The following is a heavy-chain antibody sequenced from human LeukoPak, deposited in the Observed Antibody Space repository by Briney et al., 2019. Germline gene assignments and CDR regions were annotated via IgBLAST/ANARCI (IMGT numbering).Heavy chain of an antibody. J-gene: IGHJ4*02. Sequence: SETLSLTCAVYGESSFSNYYWSWIRQTPGGALEWIGEINHSGYTNYNPSPKSRVTLSIDTSKNQFSLRLNSVTAADTAVYYCSRQVVGNDYWGQGTLVTVSS. D-gene: IGHD3-22*01. CDR1: GESSFSNYY. CDR2: INHSGYT. CDR3: SRQVVGNDY. V-gene: IGHV4-34*01.